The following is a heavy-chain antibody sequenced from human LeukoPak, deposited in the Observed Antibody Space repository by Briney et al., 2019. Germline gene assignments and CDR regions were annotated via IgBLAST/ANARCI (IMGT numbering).Heavy chain of an antibody. V-gene: IGHV3-15*01. D-gene: IGHD2-15*01. J-gene: IGHJ4*02. CDR1: GFTFSNAW. CDR2: MKSKTDGGTT. CDR3: TTDMVVVVAATGDY. Sequence: GRYLRLSYAAAGFTFSNAWMSWVCQAPGKGQDWVGRMKSKTDGGTTDYAAPVKGRFTISRDDSKNTLYLQMNSLKTEDTAVYYCTTDMVVVVAATGDYWGQGTLVTVSS.